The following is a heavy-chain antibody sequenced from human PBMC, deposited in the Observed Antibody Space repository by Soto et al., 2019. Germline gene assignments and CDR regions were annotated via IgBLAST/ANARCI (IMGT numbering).Heavy chain of an antibody. CDR1: GFTFSSYG. CDR3: AKDGSSSWYAGFRYYYYGMDV. Sequence: PGGSLRLSCAASGFTFSSYGMHWVRQAPGKGLEWVAVISYDGSNKYYADSVKGRFTISRDNSKNTLYLQMNSLRAEDTAVYYCAKDGSSSWYAGFRYYYYGMDVWGQGTTVTVSS. CDR2: ISYDGSNK. D-gene: IGHD6-13*01. V-gene: IGHV3-30*18. J-gene: IGHJ6*02.